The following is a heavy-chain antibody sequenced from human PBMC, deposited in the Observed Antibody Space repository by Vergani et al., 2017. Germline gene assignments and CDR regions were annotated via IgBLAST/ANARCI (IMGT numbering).Heavy chain of an antibody. CDR3: VRARCSGPCFMSNWFDS. D-gene: IGHD5-12*01. J-gene: IGHJ5*01. Sequence: EVQLVESGGGLIHPGGSLRLSCEGSGFSFSGYWIHWVRQSPEKGLVWVSRIKSDGSITNYADSVKGRFNISRDNAKNTLYLEMNSLRGDDTAIYYCVRARCSGPCFMSNWFDSWGQGTLVTVSS. CDR2: IKSDGSIT. CDR1: GFSFSGYW. V-gene: IGHV3-74*01.